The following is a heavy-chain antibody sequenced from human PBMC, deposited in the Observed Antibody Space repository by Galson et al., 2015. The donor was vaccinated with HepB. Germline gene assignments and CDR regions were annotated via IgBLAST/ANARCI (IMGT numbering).Heavy chain of an antibody. V-gene: IGHV3-23*01. CDR3: AKDGIMVANNPYHFHY. Sequence: SLRLSCAASGFSFTRYAMTWVRQAPGTGLEWVSSITSSGSNSYYTDSVKGRFTVSRDNSKNTLLLQLNSLRAEDTAMYFCAKDGIMVANNPYHFHYWGQGTLVTVSS. CDR2: ITSSGSNS. J-gene: IGHJ4*02. D-gene: IGHD2-15*01. CDR1: GFSFTRYA.